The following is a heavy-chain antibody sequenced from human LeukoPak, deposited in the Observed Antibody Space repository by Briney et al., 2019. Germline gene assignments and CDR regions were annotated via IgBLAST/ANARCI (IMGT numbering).Heavy chain of an antibody. CDR3: ARVGGELLPLDY. CDR1: GFTISGYK. D-gene: IGHD1-26*01. V-gene: IGHV3-21*01. Sequence: GGSLRLSCAASGFTISGYKMHCVSKAPGKGLEWVSSISGSSSFIYYTDSVKGRFTISRDNAKNSLYLQMNSLRADDTAVHYCARVGGELLPLDYWGQGTLVPVSS. CDR2: ISGSSSFI. J-gene: IGHJ4*02.